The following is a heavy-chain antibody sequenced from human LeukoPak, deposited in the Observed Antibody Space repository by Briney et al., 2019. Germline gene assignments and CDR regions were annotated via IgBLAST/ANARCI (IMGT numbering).Heavy chain of an antibody. CDR2: INPNSGGT. V-gene: IGHV1-2*02. CDR1: GYTFTSYG. D-gene: IGHD3-3*01. J-gene: IGHJ4*02. CDR3: ARGGYYDFWSGYYEFDY. Sequence: ASVKVSCKASGYTFTSYGISWVRQAPGQGLEWMGWINPNSGGTNYAQKFQGRVTMTRDTSISTAYMELSRLRSDDTAVYYCARGGYYDFWSGYYEFDYWGQGTLVTVSS.